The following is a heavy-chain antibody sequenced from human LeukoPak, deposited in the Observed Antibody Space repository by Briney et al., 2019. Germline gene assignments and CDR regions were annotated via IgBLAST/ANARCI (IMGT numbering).Heavy chain of an antibody. Sequence: GGSLKLSCAASTLTISDYWMSWVRQAPGKGLEWVANIKQDGSERYYADSVKGRFTVSRDNAKNSLFLQMNSLRDEDTAVYFCARKMALWGQGTLVTVSS. CDR2: IKQDGSER. J-gene: IGHJ4*02. D-gene: IGHD5-24*01. CDR1: TLTISDYW. V-gene: IGHV3-7*04. CDR3: ARKMAL.